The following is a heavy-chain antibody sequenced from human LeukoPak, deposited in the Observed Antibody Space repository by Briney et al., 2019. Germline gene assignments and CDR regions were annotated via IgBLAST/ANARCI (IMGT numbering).Heavy chain of an antibody. J-gene: IGHJ4*02. CDR3: ASSSSSRGFDY. Sequence: GGSLRLSCAASGFSFSDYYIGWLRQAPGKGLEWISYISPSGSATFYADSVKGRFTISRDNAKNSLYLQMNSLRAEDTAVYYCASSSSSRGFDYWGQGTLVTVSS. D-gene: IGHD6-6*01. V-gene: IGHV3-11*04. CDR1: GFSFSDYY. CDR2: ISPSGSAT.